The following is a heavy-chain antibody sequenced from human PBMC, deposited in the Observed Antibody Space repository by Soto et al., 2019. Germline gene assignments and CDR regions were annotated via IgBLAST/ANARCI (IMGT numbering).Heavy chain of an antibody. V-gene: IGHV3-7*05. D-gene: IGHD4-17*01. Sequence: EVQLVESGGGLVQPGGSLRLSCAASGFTFSKYWMSWVRQAPGKGLEWVANIKQDGSEKYYVDSVKSRFTISRDNAKISLYLQMNSLRVEDTAVYYCARAEEDYGDVDYFDYWGQGTLVTVSS. CDR2: IKQDGSEK. J-gene: IGHJ4*02. CDR3: ARAEEDYGDVDYFDY. CDR1: GFTFSKYW.